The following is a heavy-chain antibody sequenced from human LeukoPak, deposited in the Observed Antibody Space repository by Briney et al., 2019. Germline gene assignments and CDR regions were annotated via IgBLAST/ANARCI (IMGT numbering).Heavy chain of an antibody. V-gene: IGHV3-7*01. CDR2: VKEEVGAK. J-gene: IGHJ4*02. CDR1: GFTFSSYW. D-gene: IGHD4-17*01. Sequence: GGSLRLSCAASGFTFSSYWMSWVRQAPGKGLEWVASVKEEVGAKGYVDSVKGRFTISRDNAKNSLYLQMNSLRAEDTAVYYCARAARDYGDYGDYWGQGTLVTVSS. CDR3: ARAARDYGDYGDY.